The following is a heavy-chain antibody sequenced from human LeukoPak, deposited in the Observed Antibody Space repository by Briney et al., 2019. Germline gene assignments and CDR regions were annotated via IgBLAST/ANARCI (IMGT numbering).Heavy chain of an antibody. J-gene: IGHJ3*02. CDR1: GFTFSSYA. D-gene: IGHD3-10*01. Sequence: GGSLTLSCAASGFTFSSYAMSWVRQALGKGLEWVSAISGSGGNTYYADSVKGRFTISRDNSQNTLYLQMNSLRAEDTAVYYCARDTATMVRGIIVPAFDIWGPGTMVTVSS. V-gene: IGHV3-23*01. CDR2: ISGSGGNT. CDR3: ARDTATMVRGIIVPAFDI.